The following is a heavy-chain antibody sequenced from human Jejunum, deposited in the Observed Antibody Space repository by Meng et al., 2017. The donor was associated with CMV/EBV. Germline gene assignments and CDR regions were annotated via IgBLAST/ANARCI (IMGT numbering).Heavy chain of an antibody. Sequence: QVQLVESGGXVVQPGGSRRLSCAASGFTFSSDGMHWVRQAPGRGAEWVAFIEYDGSDKYYADSMKGRFTISRDNSKNTMYLQMTSLKAEDTALYYCAKDVDHWGQGNLVTVSS. J-gene: IGHJ4*02. CDR3: AKDVDH. CDR2: IEYDGSDK. V-gene: IGHV3-30*02. CDR1: GFTFSSDG.